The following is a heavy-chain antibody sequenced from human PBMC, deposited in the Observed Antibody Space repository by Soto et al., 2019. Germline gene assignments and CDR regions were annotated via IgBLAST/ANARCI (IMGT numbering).Heavy chain of an antibody. V-gene: IGHV3-15*07. CDR3: STTKAGTNTFGT. J-gene: IGHJ3*02. D-gene: IGHD1-7*01. CDR2: IRSNSDGGKT. Sequence: SAFTFTNAWMHWVRQAPGQGLEWVGRIRSNSDGGKTDYAAPVKGRFSISRDDSKNTLYLQMNSLKTEDTAVYYCSTTKAGTNTFGTWGQGTIVTVSS. CDR1: AFTFTNAW.